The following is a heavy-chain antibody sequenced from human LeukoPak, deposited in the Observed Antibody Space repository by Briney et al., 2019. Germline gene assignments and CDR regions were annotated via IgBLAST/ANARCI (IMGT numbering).Heavy chain of an antibody. CDR2: ISAYNGNT. CDR3: ARDLYGSGIKKPRGSWFDP. D-gene: IGHD3-10*01. V-gene: IGHV1-18*01. CDR1: GYTFTSYG. J-gene: IGHJ5*02. Sequence: ASVKVSCKASGYTFTSYGISWVRQAPGQGLEWMGWISAYNGNTNHAQKLQGRVTMTTDTSTSTAYMELRSLRSDDTAVYYCARDLYGSGIKKPRGSWFDPWGQGTLVTVSS.